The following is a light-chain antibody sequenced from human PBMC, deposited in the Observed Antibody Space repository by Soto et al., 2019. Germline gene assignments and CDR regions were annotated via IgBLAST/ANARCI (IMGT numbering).Light chain of an antibody. V-gene: IGKV3-11*01. CDR2: EAS. CDR1: QSVSNY. J-gene: IGKJ3*01. Sequence: EIVLTQSPATLSLSPGDRVTLSCRASQSVSNYLSWYQQKPGQAPRLLIYEASKRATGIPARFSGSGSATDFTLTISSLETEDFAVYFCQQYSRWPRETFGPGTKVDIK. CDR3: QQYSRWPRET.